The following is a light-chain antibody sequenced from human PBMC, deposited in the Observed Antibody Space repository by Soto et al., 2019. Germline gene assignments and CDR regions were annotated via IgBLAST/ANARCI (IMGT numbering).Light chain of an antibody. J-gene: IGLJ7*01. CDR3: QTWGTGSAIVV. V-gene: IGLV4-69*01. CDR1: SGHSNYA. Sequence: QSVLTQSPSASASLGASVKLTCTLSSGHSNYAIAWHQRQPEQGPRFLMKVNSGGSHIKGDGIPDRFSGSSSGAERYLFISSLQPEDEADYYYQTWGTGSAIVVFGGGTQLTVL. CDR2: VNSGGSH.